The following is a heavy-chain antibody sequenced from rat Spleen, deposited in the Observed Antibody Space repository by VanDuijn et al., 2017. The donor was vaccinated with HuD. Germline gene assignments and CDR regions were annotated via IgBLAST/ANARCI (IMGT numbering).Heavy chain of an antibody. Sequence: EVQLVESGGGLVQPGGSLKLACVASGFTLNNYWMTWIRQAPGKGLEGVASITKTGGRTYNPDSVRGRFTISRYNAKSTLYLQQNSLRSDDTATYYCTREGLQWNFDYWGQGVMVTVSS. CDR3: TREGLQWNFDY. V-gene: IGHV5-31*01. J-gene: IGHJ2*01. CDR2: ITKTGGRT. D-gene: IGHD1-1*01. CDR1: GFTLNNYW.